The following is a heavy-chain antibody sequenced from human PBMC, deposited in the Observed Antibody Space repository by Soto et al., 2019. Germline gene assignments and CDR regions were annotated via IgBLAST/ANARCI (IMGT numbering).Heavy chain of an antibody. J-gene: IGHJ4*02. CDR2: MKPTSGNT. CDR1: GYTFSSYD. D-gene: IGHD2-8*01. V-gene: IGHV1-8*01. CDR3: VRSGYCTNGVCYFGDFEY. Sequence: QVQLVQSGAEVKKPGASVKVSCKASGYTFSSYDINWVRQATGQGLEWMGWMKPTSGNTGYAQKFQQIVTMTRDTSISTAYLELSSLRSEDTAVYYCVRSGYCTNGVCYFGDFEYWGQGTLVTVSS.